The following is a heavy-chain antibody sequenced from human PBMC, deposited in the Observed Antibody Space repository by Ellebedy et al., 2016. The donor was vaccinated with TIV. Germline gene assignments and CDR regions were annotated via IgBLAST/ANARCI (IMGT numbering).Heavy chain of an antibody. Sequence: GESLKLSCAASGFTFSIFAMRWVRQAPGKELEWVSTIPGIGGGDNTYYADSVRGRFTISRDDSKNTVYLQMNSLRAEDTAVNYCAKDDDVSVRIRFDPWGQGTLVTVSS. V-gene: IGHV3-23*01. J-gene: IGHJ5*02. CDR1: GFTFSIFA. D-gene: IGHD3-16*01. CDR2: IPGIGGGDNT. CDR3: AKDDDVSVRIRFDP.